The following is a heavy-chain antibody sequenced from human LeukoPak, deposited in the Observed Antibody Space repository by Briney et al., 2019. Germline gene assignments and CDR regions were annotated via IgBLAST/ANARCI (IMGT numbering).Heavy chain of an antibody. D-gene: IGHD3-9*01. V-gene: IGHV3-23*01. J-gene: IGHJ4*02. Sequence: GGSLRLSCAASGFTFSSYAMSWVRQAPGKGLEWFSAISGSGGSTYYADSVKGRFTISRDNSKNTLYLQMNSLRAEGTAVYYCSSKFLTFYYMGYFDYWGQGTLVTVSS. CDR1: GFTFSSYA. CDR2: ISGSGGST. CDR3: SSKFLTFYYMGYFDY.